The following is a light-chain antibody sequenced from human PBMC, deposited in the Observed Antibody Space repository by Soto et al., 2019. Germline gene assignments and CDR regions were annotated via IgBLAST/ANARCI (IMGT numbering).Light chain of an antibody. J-gene: IGKJ4*01. V-gene: IGKV1-12*01. CDR3: KQTNTFTLT. Sequence: DIQLTQSPSSLATSVGDTVTITSRASQDITRWLAWYQQKPGTDNKLMIYGAPSLQSGVPSRFSGSGSETDFTLTISSMQTEESATYYCKQTNTFTLTFGEGTKVDIK. CDR1: QDITRW. CDR2: GAP.